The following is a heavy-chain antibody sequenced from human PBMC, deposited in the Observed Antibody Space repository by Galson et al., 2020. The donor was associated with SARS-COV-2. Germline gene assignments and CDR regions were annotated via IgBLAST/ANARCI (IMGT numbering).Heavy chain of an antibody. CDR3: ARPLPVAGTNAFDI. V-gene: IGHV3-21*01. CDR1: GFTFSSYS. D-gene: IGHD6-19*01. Sequence: NSGGSLRLSCAASGFTFSSYSMNWVRQAPGKGLEWVSSISSSSSYIYYADSVKGRFTISRDNAKNSLYLQMNSLRAEDTAVYYCARPLPVAGTNAFDIWGQGTMVTVSS. CDR2: ISSSSSYI. J-gene: IGHJ3*02.